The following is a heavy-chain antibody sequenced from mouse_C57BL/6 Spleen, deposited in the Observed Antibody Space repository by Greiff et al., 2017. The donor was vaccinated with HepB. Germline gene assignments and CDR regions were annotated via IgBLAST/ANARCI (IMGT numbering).Heavy chain of an antibody. CDR3: ARGAYWYFDV. J-gene: IGHJ1*03. Sequence: QVQLQQPGAELVMPGASVKLSCKASGYTFTSYWMHWVKQRPGQGLEWIGEIDPSDSYTNYNQKFKGKSTLTVGKSSSTAYMQLSSLTSEDSAVYYCARGAYWYFDVWGTGTTVTVSS. D-gene: IGHD3-1*01. CDR2: IDPSDSYT. V-gene: IGHV1-69*01. CDR1: GYTFTSYW.